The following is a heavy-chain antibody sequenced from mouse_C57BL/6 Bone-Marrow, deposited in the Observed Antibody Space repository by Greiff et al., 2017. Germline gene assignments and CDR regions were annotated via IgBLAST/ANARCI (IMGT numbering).Heavy chain of an antibody. CDR3: ARRAYYSNFYYAMDY. CDR1: GYTFTSYW. CDR2: IDPSDSYT. V-gene: IGHV1-69*01. Sequence: QVQLQQPGAELVMPGASVKLSCKASGYTFTSYWMHWVKQRPGQGLEWIGEIDPSDSYTNYNQKFKGKSTLTVDKSSSTAYMQLSSLTSEDSAVYYCARRAYYSNFYYAMDYWGQGTSVTVSS. J-gene: IGHJ4*01. D-gene: IGHD2-5*01.